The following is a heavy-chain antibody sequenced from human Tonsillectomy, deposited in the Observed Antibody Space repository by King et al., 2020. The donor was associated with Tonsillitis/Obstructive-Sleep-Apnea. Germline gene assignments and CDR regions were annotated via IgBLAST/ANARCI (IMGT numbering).Heavy chain of an antibody. Sequence: VQLVESGGGLVQPGGSLRLSCAASGFTFSNYWMTWVRQAPGKGLEWVANIKQDGGVKHYVDSAEGRFTISRDNAKNSLHLQMNSLRAEDTAVYYCARDDGYCNTTRCYDAFDIWGQGTKVTVST. J-gene: IGHJ3*02. CDR3: ARDDGYCNTTRCYDAFDI. D-gene: IGHD2-2*01. CDR1: GFTFSNYW. CDR2: IKQDGGVK. V-gene: IGHV3-7*04.